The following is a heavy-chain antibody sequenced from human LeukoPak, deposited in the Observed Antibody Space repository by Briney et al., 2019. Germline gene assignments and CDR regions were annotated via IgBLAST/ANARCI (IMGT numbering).Heavy chain of an antibody. Sequence: KSSETLSLTCTVSGGSISSSSYYWGWIRQPPGKGLEWIGTMYYSGITYYNPSLKSRVTTSVDTSKNQFTLKVSSVTAADTAVYYCARSNWDSNVGIVYWGQGILVIVSS. D-gene: IGHD1-7*01. J-gene: IGHJ4*02. CDR2: MYYSGIT. V-gene: IGHV4-39*01. CDR3: ARSNWDSNVGIVY. CDR1: GGSISSSSYY.